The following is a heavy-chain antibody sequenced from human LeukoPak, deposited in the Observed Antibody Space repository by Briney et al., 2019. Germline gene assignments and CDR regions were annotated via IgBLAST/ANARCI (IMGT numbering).Heavy chain of an antibody. V-gene: IGHV3-30*02. CDR2: IRHDEANK. D-gene: IGHD6-6*01. Sequence: GRCLSLAYEVSAFCFISYGTHSARLAPGDWMEWLALIRHDEANKYYADSVEGRFTISRATSKNTLYLQMTRLTTQQPAYCAKEYTPSSPLGELDPWGQGTLVTVSS. J-gene: IGHJ5*02. CDR3: EYTPSSPLGELDP. CDR1: AFCFISYG.